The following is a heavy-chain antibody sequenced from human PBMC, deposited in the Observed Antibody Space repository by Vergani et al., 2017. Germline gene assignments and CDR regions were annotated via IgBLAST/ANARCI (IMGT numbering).Heavy chain of an antibody. CDR1: GYTFTDYA. CDR2: INTNTGNP. D-gene: IGHD3-10*01. Sequence: QVQLVQSGSELKKPGASVKVSCEASGYTFTDYAMTWVRQAPGQGLEWMGWINTNTGNPTYAQGFTGRFVFSLDTSVSTAYLQINSLKAEDTAVYYCARLWEVRGGEHYYYYGMDVWGQGTTVTVSS. CDR3: ARLWEVRGGEHYYYYGMDV. V-gene: IGHV7-4-1*02. J-gene: IGHJ6*02.